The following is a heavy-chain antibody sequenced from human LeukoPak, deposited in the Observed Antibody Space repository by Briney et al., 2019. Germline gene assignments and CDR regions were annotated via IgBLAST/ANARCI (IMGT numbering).Heavy chain of an antibody. V-gene: IGHV3-66*04. Sequence: GGSLRLSCAASGFTVSSNYMSWVRQAPGKGLEWVSVIYSGGSTYYADSVKGRFTISRDSSKNTLFLQMNSLTPEDTAVYYCMRQGLGGAGRWGQGTLVTVSS. CDR1: GFTVSSNY. CDR3: MRQGLGGAGR. D-gene: IGHD6-19*01. CDR2: IYSGGST. J-gene: IGHJ4*02.